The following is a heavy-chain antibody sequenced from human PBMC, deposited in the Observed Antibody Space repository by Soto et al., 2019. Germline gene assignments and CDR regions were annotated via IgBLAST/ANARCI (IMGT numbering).Heavy chain of an antibody. CDR1: GFSFDSYG. J-gene: IGHJ6*02. CDR2: VSFDSKNK. V-gene: IGHV3-30*18. D-gene: IGHD4-4*01. CDR3: AKESVEATYSYYGMDV. Sequence: GGSLRLSCAGSGFSFDSYGMHWVRQAPGKGLEWVATVSFDSKNKYYIDSVEGRFTISRDNSKNMLSLQMNSLRHEDTGVYYCAKESVEATYSYYGMDVWGPGTTVTVS.